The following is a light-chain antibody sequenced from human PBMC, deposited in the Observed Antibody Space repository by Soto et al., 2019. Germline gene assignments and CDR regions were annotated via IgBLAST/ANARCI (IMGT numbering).Light chain of an antibody. CDR3: QQYGSSPWT. J-gene: IGKJ1*01. CDR1: QSISRS. CDR2: DAS. V-gene: IGKV3-20*01. Sequence: EIVLTQCPCTLCLCRGERATLSFRASQSISRSLAWYQQKPGQAPRLLISDASTRATGIPARFSGSGSGTDFTLTISRLEPEDFAVYYCQQYGSSPWTFGQGTKVDIK.